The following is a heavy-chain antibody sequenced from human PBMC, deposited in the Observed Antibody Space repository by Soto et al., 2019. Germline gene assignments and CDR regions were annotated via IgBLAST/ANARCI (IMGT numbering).Heavy chain of an antibody. CDR2: MNPNSGNT. CDR3: ARERSGSSDY. D-gene: IGHD1-26*01. Sequence: QVQLVQSGAEVKKPGASVKVSCKASGYTFTSYDINWVRQATGQGLEWMGWMNPNSGNTGYAQKFEEKDTMRRNTSIRKAYIERSSLRSENTSVYYCARERSGSSDYWGQGTLVTVSS. J-gene: IGHJ4*02. CDR1: GYTFTSYD. V-gene: IGHV1-8*01.